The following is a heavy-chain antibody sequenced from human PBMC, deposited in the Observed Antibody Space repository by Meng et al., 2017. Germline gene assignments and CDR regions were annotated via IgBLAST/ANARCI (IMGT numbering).Heavy chain of an antibody. CDR2: ISYDGSNK. V-gene: IGHV3-30*01. J-gene: IGHJ4*02. CDR1: GFTFSSYA. CDR3: ARGRAALQWLAD. D-gene: IGHD6-19*01. Sequence: GQLVGSGGGLLPPGGSLRLSCAATGFTFSSYAMHWVRQAPGKGLEWVAVISYDGSNKYYADSVKGRFTISRDNSKNTLYLQMNSLRAEDTAVYYCARGRAALQWLADWGQGTLVTVSS.